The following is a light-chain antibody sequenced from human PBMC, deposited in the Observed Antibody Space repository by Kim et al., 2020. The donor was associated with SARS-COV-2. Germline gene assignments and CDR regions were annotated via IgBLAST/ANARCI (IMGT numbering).Light chain of an antibody. CDR1: QSVRSNY. CDR3: QQFSYSPLYV. Sequence: IVLTQSPDSLSLSPGGRATLSCRASQSVRSNYFNWYQQKPGQAPRLLIYGPSTRATGIPDRFSGSGSGTDFTLTISRLEPEDSAVYYCQQFSYSPLYVFGQGTKLEI. V-gene: IGKV3-20*01. CDR2: GPS. J-gene: IGKJ2*01.